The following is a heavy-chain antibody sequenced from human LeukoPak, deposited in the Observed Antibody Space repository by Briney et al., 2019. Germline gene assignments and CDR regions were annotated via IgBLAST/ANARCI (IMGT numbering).Heavy chain of an antibody. V-gene: IGHV4-34*01. J-gene: IGHJ4*02. CDR3: AIQYYYDSSGYSPGVDY. CDR2: INHSGST. CDR1: GGSFSGYY. Sequence: KPSETLSLTCAVYGGSFSGYYWSWIRQPPGKGLEWIGEINHSGSTNYNPSLKSRVTISVDTSKNQFSLKLSSVTAADTAVYYCAIQYYYDSSGYSPGVDYWGQGTLVTVSS. D-gene: IGHD3-22*01.